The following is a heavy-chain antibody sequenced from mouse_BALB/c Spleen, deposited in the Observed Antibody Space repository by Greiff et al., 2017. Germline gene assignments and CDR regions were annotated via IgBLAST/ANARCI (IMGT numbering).Heavy chain of an antibody. CDR1: GYAFSSYW. V-gene: IGHV1-80*01. CDR3: ARPGSDSYAMDY. D-gene: IGHD4-1*01. Sequence: VQLQQSGAELVRPGSSVKISCKASGYAFSSYWMNWVKQRPGQGLEWIGQIYPGDGDTNYNGKFKGKATLTADKSSSTAYMQLSSLTSEDSAVYFWARPGSDSYAMDYWGQGTSVTVSS. CDR2: IYPGDGDT. J-gene: IGHJ4*01.